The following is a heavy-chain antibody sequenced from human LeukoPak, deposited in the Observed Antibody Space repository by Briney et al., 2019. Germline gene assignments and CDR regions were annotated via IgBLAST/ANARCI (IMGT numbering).Heavy chain of an antibody. CDR1: GFTFSSYW. Sequence: GGSLRLSCAASGFTFSSYWMHWVRQAPGKGLVWVSRINSDGSSTSYADSVKGRFTISRDNAKNTLYLQMNGLRAEDTAVYYCARGGPVGNFDFWGQGTLVTVSS. CDR2: INSDGSST. J-gene: IGHJ4*02. D-gene: IGHD2-15*01. CDR3: ARGGPVGNFDF. V-gene: IGHV3-74*01.